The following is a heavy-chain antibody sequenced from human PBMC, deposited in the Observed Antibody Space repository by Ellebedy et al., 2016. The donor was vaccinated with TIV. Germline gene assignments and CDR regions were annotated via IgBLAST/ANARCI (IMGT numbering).Heavy chain of an antibody. D-gene: IGHD6-6*01. CDR2: IHGDGSTT. CDR1: GFTFSLSW. CDR3: ARDRRPKISSF. J-gene: IGHJ4*02. Sequence: PGGSLRLSCTASGFTFSLSWMHWSRQAPGKGMVWVSRIHGDGSTTIYADSVKDRFTISRDISKNILYLQMNSLRTDDTAVYFCARDRRPKISSFWGQGTLVTVSS. V-gene: IGHV3-74*01.